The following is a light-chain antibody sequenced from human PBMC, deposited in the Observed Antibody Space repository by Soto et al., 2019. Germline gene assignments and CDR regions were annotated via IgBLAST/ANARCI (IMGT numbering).Light chain of an antibody. CDR3: QQYSNWPET. CDR2: GAS. J-gene: IGKJ1*01. CDR1: QSVSSN. Sequence: ILMTQSPATVSVSPGESATLSCRASQSVSSNLAWYQQKPGQAPRLLIYGASTRATGIPARFSGSGSETEFTLTISSLQSEDFAVYYCQQYSNWPETFGQGTKVDIK. V-gene: IGKV3-15*01.